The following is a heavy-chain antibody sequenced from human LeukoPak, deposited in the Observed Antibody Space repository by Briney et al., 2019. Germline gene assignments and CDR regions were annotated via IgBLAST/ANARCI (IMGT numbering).Heavy chain of an antibody. V-gene: IGHV4-59*12. CDR3: ARYNYYGSGSYMDY. D-gene: IGHD3-10*01. Sequence: SETLSLTCTVSGGSISSYYWSWIRQPPGKGLEWIGYIYYSGSTYYNPSLKSRVTISVDTSKNQFSLKLSSVAAADTAVYYCARYNYYGSGSYMDYWGQGTLVTVSS. J-gene: IGHJ4*02. CDR1: GGSISSYY. CDR2: IYYSGST.